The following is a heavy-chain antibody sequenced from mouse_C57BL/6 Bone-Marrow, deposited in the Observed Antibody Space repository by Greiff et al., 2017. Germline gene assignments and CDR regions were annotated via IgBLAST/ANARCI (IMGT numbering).Heavy chain of an antibody. CDR1: GIDFSRYW. V-gene: IGHV4-1*01. CDR2: INPDSSTI. D-gene: IGHD1-1*01. CDR3: ARVTTVVATRYFDV. Sequence: CKASGIDFSRYWMSWVRRAPGKGLEWIGEINPDSSTINYAPSLKDKFIISRDNAKNTLYLQMSKVRSEDTALYYCARVTTVVATRYFDVWGTGTTVTVSS. J-gene: IGHJ1*03.